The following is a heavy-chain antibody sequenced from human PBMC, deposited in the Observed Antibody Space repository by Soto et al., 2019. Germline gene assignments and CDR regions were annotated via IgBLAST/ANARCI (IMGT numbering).Heavy chain of an antibody. CDR3: ARALKEYYYDSNPYYYLDY. CDR1: GGSISSGDYY. J-gene: IGHJ4*02. V-gene: IGHV4-30-4*01. CDR2: IYYSGSA. D-gene: IGHD3-22*01. Sequence: SETLSLTCTVSGGSISSGDYYWNWIRQSPGEDLEWIGYIYYSGSAYYNPSLQSRITISVDTSKNQFSLQLTSVTAADTAVYYCARALKEYYYDSNPYYYLDYWGLGTLVTVSS.